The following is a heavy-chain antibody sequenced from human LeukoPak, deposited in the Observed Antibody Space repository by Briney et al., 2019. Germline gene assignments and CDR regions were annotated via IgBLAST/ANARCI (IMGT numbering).Heavy chain of an antibody. CDR3: ARGGSSGNGDY. D-gene: IGHD3-22*01. V-gene: IGHV3-74*01. Sequence: PGGSLRLSCAASGSTFSSRWMHWVRQAPGKGLVWVSRISGDASTTNYADSVNGRFTISRDNAKNTLYLQMNSLRAEDTAVYYCARGGSSGNGDYWGQGTLVTVSS. CDR2: ISGDASTT. CDR1: GSTFSSRW. J-gene: IGHJ4*02.